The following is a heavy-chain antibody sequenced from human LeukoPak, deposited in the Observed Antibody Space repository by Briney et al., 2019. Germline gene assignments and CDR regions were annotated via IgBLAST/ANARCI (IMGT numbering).Heavy chain of an antibody. CDR3: ARGVFWSGYYVGHFDY. CDR2: INHSGST. Sequence: PSETLSLTCAVYGGSFSGYYWSWIRQPPGKGLEGIGEINHSGSTNYNPSLKSRVTISVDTSKNQFSLKLSSVTAADTAVYYCARGVFWSGYYVGHFDYWGQGTLVTVSS. J-gene: IGHJ4*02. D-gene: IGHD3-3*01. CDR1: GGSFSGYY. V-gene: IGHV4-34*01.